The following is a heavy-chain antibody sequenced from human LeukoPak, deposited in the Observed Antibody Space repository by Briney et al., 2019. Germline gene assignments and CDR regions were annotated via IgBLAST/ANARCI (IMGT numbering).Heavy chain of an antibody. V-gene: IGHV3-48*03. CDR2: ISSSGSTI. Sequence: PGGSLRLSCAASGFTFSSYEMNWVRQAPGKGLEWVSYISSSGSTIYYADSVKGRFTISRDNAKNSLYLQMNSLRADDTAVYYCARDYGDYLGFYYYGMDVWGQGTTVTVSS. CDR1: GFTFSSYE. J-gene: IGHJ6*02. D-gene: IGHD4-17*01. CDR3: ARDYGDYLGFYYYGMDV.